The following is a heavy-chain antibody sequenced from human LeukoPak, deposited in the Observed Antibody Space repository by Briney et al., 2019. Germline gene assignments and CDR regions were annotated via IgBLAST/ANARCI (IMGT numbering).Heavy chain of an antibody. V-gene: IGHV3-7*01. CDR1: GLTFSSYW. CDR3: ATTFPYCSSGTCAL. J-gene: IGHJ4*02. D-gene: IGHD2-15*01. CDR2: INPGGATK. Sequence: GGSLRLSCEASGLTFSSYWMIWVRQAPGKGREWVANINPGGATKNYVAPVKGRFTNSRDNATNSLYLQMDSLRAEDPAVYYCATTFPYCSSGTCALGGQGTLVTVSS.